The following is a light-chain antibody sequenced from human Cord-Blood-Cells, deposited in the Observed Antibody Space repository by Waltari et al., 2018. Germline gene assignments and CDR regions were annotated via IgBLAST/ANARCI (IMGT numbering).Light chain of an antibody. CDR2: DAS. J-gene: IGKJ4*01. V-gene: IGKV3-11*01. Sequence: IVLTRSPATLPLSPEERATLSCRASQSVSSYLAWYQQKPGQAPRLLIYDASNMATGIPARFSGSGSGTDFTLTISSLQPEDFAAYYCQQRSNYLTFGGGTKVEIK. CDR1: QSVSSY. CDR3: QQRSNYLT.